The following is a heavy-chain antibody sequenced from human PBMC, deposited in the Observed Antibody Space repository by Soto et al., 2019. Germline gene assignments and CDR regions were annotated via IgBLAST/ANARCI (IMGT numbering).Heavy chain of an antibody. Sequence: QVQLQESGPGLVKPSQTLSLTCTVSGGSISSGGYYWSRIRQNPGKGLEWIGYIYYSGTTNYNPSLKSRLTISVDTSKNQFSLKLNSMTAADTAVYYCARDESATDAFDIWGQGTMVTVSS. D-gene: IGHD5-12*01. CDR3: ARDESATDAFDI. J-gene: IGHJ3*02. CDR2: IYYSGTT. V-gene: IGHV4-31*03. CDR1: GGSISSGGYY.